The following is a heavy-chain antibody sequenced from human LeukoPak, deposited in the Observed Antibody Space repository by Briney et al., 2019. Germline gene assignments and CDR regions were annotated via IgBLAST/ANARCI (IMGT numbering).Heavy chain of an antibody. V-gene: IGHV4-34*01. D-gene: IGHD6-13*01. CDR2: INHSGGT. Sequence: PSETLSLTCAVYGGSFSGYYWSWIRQPPGKGLEWIGEINHSGGTNYNPSLKSRVTISVDTSKNQFSLKLSSVTAADTALYYCARGLNLYSNTYYYYYMDVWGKGTTVTVSS. CDR1: GGSFSGYY. J-gene: IGHJ6*03. CDR3: ARGLNLYSNTYYYYYMDV.